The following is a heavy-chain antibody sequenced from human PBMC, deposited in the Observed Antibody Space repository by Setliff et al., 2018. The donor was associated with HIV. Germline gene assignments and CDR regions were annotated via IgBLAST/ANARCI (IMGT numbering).Heavy chain of an antibody. D-gene: IGHD2-21*02. CDR3: ARVPVTAYWYFEL. Sequence: PGGSLRLSCAASGFTFSSYAMHWVRQAPGKGLEWVAVISYDGSNKYYVDSVRGRFTISRDNAKNSLYLQMNSLRAEDTAVYYCARVPVTAYWYFELWGRGTLVTVSS. J-gene: IGHJ2*01. V-gene: IGHV3-30*07. CDR1: GFTFSSYA. CDR2: ISYDGSNK.